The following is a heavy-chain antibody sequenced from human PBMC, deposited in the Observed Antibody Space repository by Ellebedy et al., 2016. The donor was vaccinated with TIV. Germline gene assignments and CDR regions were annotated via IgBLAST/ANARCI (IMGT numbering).Heavy chain of an antibody. Sequence: ASVKVSXXASGYTFTGSYLHWVRQAPGQGLEWVGYIIPNSGDTKYAQKFQGRVTMTRDTSIKTAYMELSSLRSDDTAFYYCARGDWLNPWGQGTLVTVSS. CDR1: GYTFTGSY. J-gene: IGHJ5*02. V-gene: IGHV1-2*02. CDR3: ARGDWLNP. CDR2: IIPNSGDT.